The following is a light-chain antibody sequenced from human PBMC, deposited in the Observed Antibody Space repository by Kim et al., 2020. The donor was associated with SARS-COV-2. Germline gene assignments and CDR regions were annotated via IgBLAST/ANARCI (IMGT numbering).Light chain of an antibody. V-gene: IGKV1-5*03. J-gene: IGKJ1*01. CDR3: QQYDSYPWT. CDR2: KAS. Sequence: DIQMTQSPSTLSASVGDRVTITCRASQSISSWLAWYQQKPGKAPKLLIYKASSLESGVPSRFSGSGSGTEVTLTINSLQPYDFATYYCQQYDSYPWTFGQGTKVDIK. CDR1: QSISSW.